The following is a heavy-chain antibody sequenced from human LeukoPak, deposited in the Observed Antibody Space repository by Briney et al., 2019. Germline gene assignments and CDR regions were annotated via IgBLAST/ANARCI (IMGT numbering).Heavy chain of an antibody. CDR3: ARGTRGTLGYCSGGSCYSFFY. CDR2: MNTNSGNT. D-gene: IGHD2-15*01. Sequence: ASVKVSCKASGYTFTSYDINWVRQAPGQGLEWMRWMNTNSGNTGYAKKLQARVTMTRITSISTAYMELSSLRSEDTAVYYCARGTRGTLGYCSGGSCYSFFYWGQGTLVTVFS. J-gene: IGHJ4*02. CDR1: GYTFTSYD. V-gene: IGHV1-8*01.